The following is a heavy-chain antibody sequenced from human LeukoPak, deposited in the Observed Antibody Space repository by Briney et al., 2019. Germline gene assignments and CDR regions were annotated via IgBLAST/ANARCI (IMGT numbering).Heavy chain of an antibody. Sequence: GASVKVSCKASGYTFISYGISWVRQAPGQGLEWMGWISAYNGNTNYAQKLQGRVTMTTDTSTSTAYMELRSLRSDDTAVYYCARVVVPAAAAYYYYYMDVWGKGTTVTVSS. V-gene: IGHV1-18*01. D-gene: IGHD2-2*01. CDR1: GYTFISYG. CDR3: ARVVVPAAAAYYYYYMDV. CDR2: ISAYNGNT. J-gene: IGHJ6*03.